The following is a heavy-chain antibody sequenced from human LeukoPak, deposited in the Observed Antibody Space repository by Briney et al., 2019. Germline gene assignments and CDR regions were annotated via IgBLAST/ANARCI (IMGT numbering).Heavy chain of an antibody. J-gene: IGHJ6*02. Sequence: GGSLRLSCAASGFTFSSYSMNWVRQAPGKGLEWVSSISSSSSYIYYADSVKGRFTISRDNAKNSLYLQMNSLRAEDTAVYYCAREFGIVGATQNPRNYYYYGMDVWGQGTTVTVSS. V-gene: IGHV3-21*01. CDR2: ISSSSSYI. D-gene: IGHD1-26*01. CDR1: GFTFSSYS. CDR3: AREFGIVGATQNPRNYYYYGMDV.